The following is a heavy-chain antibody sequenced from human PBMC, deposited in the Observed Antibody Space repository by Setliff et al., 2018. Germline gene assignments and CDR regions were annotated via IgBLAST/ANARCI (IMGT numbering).Heavy chain of an antibody. CDR2: VFFTGDT. D-gene: IGHD3-16*01. Sequence: SETLSLTCTVSGDSINDYYWSWIRQPPGKGLEWIGYVFFTGDTDYNPSLGSRVTMSVDTSKNQFSLKLNSVTAADTATYYCARRPPYWGFDYWGRGTLVTVSS. J-gene: IGHJ4*02. V-gene: IGHV4-59*01. CDR3: ARRPPYWGFDY. CDR1: GDSINDYY.